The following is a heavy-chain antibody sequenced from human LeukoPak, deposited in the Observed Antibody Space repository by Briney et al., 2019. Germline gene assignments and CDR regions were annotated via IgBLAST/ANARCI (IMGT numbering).Heavy chain of an antibody. V-gene: IGHV1-2*02. J-gene: IGHJ4*02. CDR2: INPNSGGT. CDR3: ASGSSLDGSSGWPTHYY. Sequence: GASEKVSCKASGYTFTGCYMHWVRQAPGQGLEWMGWINPNSGGTHYAQKFQDRVTMTRDTSISTAYMELSSLRSDDTALYYCASGSSLDGSSGWPTHYYWGQGALVRVS. D-gene: IGHD6-19*01. CDR1: GYTFTGCY.